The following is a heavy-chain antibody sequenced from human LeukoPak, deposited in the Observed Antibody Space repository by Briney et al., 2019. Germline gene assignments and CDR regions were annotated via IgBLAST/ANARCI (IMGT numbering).Heavy chain of an antibody. CDR1: GFTFSSYG. D-gene: IGHD6-13*01. CDR2: IWYDGSNK. V-gene: IGHV3-33*01. CDR3: ARDRSSSPNSLFDY. Sequence: AGGSLRLSCAASGFTFSSYGMHWVCQAPGKGLEWVAVIWYDGSNKYYADSVKGRFTISRDNSKNTLYLQMNSLRAEDTAVYYCARDRSSSPNSLFDYWGQGTLVTVSS. J-gene: IGHJ4*02.